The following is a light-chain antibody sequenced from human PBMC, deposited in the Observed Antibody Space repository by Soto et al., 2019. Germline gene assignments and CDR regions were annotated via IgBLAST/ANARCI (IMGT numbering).Light chain of an antibody. CDR1: SSDIGRYNY. J-gene: IGLJ1*01. V-gene: IGLV2-8*01. CDR3: SSYGGRNTFV. CDR2: EVS. Sequence: SALTQPPSASGSPGQSVTISCTGTSSDIGRYNYVSWYQHHPDKAPKLIIYEVSKRPPGVPDRFSGSKSDNAASLTVSGVQAEDEADYYCSSYGGRNTFVFGTGTKVTVL.